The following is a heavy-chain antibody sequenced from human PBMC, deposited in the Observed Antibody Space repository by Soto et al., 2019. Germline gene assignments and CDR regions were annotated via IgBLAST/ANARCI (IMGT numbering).Heavy chain of an antibody. Sequence: GGSLRLSCAASGFTFSSYGMHWVRQAPGKGLEWVAVISYDGSNKYYADSVKGRFTISRDNSKNTLYLQMNSLRAEDTAVYYCAKDPTSSVVPYYYYMDVWGKGTTVTVSS. J-gene: IGHJ6*03. V-gene: IGHV3-30*18. CDR3: AKDPTSSVVPYYYYMDV. D-gene: IGHD2-15*01. CDR2: ISYDGSNK. CDR1: GFTFSSYG.